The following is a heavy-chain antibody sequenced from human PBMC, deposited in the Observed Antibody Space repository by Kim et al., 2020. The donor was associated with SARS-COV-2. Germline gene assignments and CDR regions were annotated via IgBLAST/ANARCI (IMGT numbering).Heavy chain of an antibody. CDR1: GYTFTSYY. J-gene: IGHJ6*02. CDR2: INPSGGST. D-gene: IGHD2-2*01. V-gene: IGHV1-46*01. CDR3: ARDLEYCSSTSCWNYGMDV. Sequence: ASVKVSCKASGYTFTSYYMHWVRQAPGQGLEWMGIINPSGGSTSYAQKFQGRVTMTRDTSTSTVYMELSSLRSEDTAVYYCARDLEYCSSTSCWNYGMDVWGQGTTVTVSS.